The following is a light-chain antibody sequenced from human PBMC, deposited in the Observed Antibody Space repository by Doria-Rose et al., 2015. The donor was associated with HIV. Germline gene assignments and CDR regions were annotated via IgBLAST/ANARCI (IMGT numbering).Light chain of an antibody. CDR2: DGC. CDR3: HQYGTSWT. CDR1: QSFSSTY. J-gene: IGKJ1*01. V-gene: IGKV3-20*01. Sequence: TQSPCTLSLSPGERATLSCRASQSFSSTYLAWYQQKPGQAPSLLIYDGCTRATGIPDRFSASGSGTDFTLTINRLEPEDFALYYCHQYGTSWTFGQGTKVEI.